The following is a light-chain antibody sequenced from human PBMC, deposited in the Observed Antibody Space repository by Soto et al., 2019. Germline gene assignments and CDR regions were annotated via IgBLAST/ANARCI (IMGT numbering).Light chain of an antibody. CDR2: TAS. CDR1: QYISGY. V-gene: IGKV1-39*01. J-gene: IGKJ2*01. CDR3: QQGYSCPPT. Sequence: DIPLTQSPSSLAASIGDRVTITCRASQYISGYLNWYQQNPGKAPRLLIYTASTLQSGVPSRFGGSGSGTDFTLTISSLQVEDFATFYCQQGYSCPPTFGQGTKLEIK.